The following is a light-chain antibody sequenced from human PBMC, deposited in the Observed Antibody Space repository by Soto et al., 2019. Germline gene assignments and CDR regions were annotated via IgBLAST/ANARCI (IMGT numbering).Light chain of an antibody. CDR3: SSHTSGSTRV. CDR2: EVT. CDR1: FSDVGGYDY. J-gene: IGLJ1*01. V-gene: IGLV2-14*01. Sequence: QSALTQPASVSGSPGQSIAISCTGTFSDVGGYDYVSWYQQYPDKAPKLMIYEVTKRPSGVSNRFSGSKSGNTASLTISGLQPEDEADYYCSSHTSGSTRVFGSGTKVTVL.